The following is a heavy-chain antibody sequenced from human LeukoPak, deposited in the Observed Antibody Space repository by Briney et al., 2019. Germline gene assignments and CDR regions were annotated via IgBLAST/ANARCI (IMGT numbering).Heavy chain of an antibody. CDR3: ARDLSLGAPGGFDY. D-gene: IGHD3-16*01. Sequence: GGSLRLSCAASGFTFRSYSMNWVRQAPGKGLEWVSTISSSSTYIYYADSVKGRFTISRNNAENSVYLQMDSLRGDDTAVYYCARDLSLGAPGGFDYWGQGTLVTVSS. V-gene: IGHV3-21*01. CDR1: GFTFRSYS. CDR2: ISSSSTYI. J-gene: IGHJ4*02.